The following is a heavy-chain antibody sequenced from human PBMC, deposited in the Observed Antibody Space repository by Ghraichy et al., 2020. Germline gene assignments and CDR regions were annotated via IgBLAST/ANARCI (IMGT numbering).Heavy chain of an antibody. CDR3: TRDHYYDRTHYYSRGGYFDY. CDR2: ISGNGYYI. D-gene: IGHD3-22*01. J-gene: IGHJ4*01. V-gene: IGHV3-21*01. Sequence: GGSLRLSCAASGFTFSDYSMNWVRQAPGKGLEWVSSISGNGYYIYYANSLRGRFTISRDNAENSLYLQMNNLRAEDTAIYYCTRDHYYDRTHYYSRGGYFDYWGHGTLVTVSS. CDR1: GFTFSDYS.